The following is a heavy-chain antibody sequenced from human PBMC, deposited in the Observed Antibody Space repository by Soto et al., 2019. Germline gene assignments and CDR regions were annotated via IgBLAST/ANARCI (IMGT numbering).Heavy chain of an antibody. J-gene: IGHJ4*02. D-gene: IGHD1-20*01. CDR3: DKDWYHTLDS. CDR2: INSDGSSI. CDR1: GFDFSNTW. Sequence: PGGSLRLSCATSGFDFSNTWIHWVRQVPGQGLVWVSRINSDGSSIIYADSVKGRFTLSRDNAKNTVHLQMSSLRGEDTAVYSCDKDWYHTLDSWGQGIPVTVSS. V-gene: IGHV3-74*01.